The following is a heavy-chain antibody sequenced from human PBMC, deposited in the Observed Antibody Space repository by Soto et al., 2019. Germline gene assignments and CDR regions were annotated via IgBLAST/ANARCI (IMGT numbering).Heavy chain of an antibody. Sequence: QAHLVQSGPEVKKPGASVKVSCKGSGYIFTSYGIAWVRHAPGQGLEWMGWISAHNGNTEYAHQFQGRVTVTRDTTPRTAPRELRSLRSGDTALYYWARGSYGDYWGPGALVTVSS. CDR1: GYIFTSYG. J-gene: IGHJ4*02. V-gene: IGHV1-18*01. CDR3: ARGSYGDY. CDR2: ISAHNGNT. D-gene: IGHD1-26*01.